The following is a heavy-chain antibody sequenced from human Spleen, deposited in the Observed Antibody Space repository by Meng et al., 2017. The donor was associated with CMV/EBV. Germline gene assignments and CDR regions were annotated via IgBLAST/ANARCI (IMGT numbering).Heavy chain of an antibody. CDR3: ASLRGSSWYRPLIDYYYGMDV. D-gene: IGHD6-13*01. Sequence: ASVKVSCKASGYTFTGYYMHWVRQAPGQGLEWMGWINPNSGGTNYAQKFQGRVTMTRDTSISTAYMELSRLRSDDTAVYYCASLRGSSWYRPLIDYYYGMDVWGQGTTVTVSS. CDR2: INPNSGGT. CDR1: GYTFTGYY. V-gene: IGHV1-2*02. J-gene: IGHJ6*02.